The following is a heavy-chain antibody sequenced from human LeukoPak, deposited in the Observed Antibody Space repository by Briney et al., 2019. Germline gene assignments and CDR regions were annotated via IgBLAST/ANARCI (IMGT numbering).Heavy chain of an antibody. D-gene: IGHD6-19*01. J-gene: IGHJ4*02. V-gene: IGHV6-1*01. CDR1: GDSVSSNSAA. CDR2: TYYRSKWYN. Sequence: SQTLSLTCAISGDSVSSNSAAWNWIRQSPSRGLEWLGRTYYRSKWYNDYAVSVKSRITINPDTSKNQFSLQLNSVTPGDTAAYYCVRRGVTGNSFDYWGQGTLVTVSS. CDR3: VRRGVTGNSFDY.